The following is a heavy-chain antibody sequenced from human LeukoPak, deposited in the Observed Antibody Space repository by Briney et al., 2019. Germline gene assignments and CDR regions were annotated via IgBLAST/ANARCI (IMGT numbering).Heavy chain of an antibody. CDR3: ARVYTPDYGDT. V-gene: IGHV1-8*01. CDR2: MNPNSGNT. Sequence: ASVKVSCKASGYTFTSYDINWVRQATGQGLEWMGWMNPNSGNTGYPQKFQGRVTMTRNTSISTAYMELSSLRCEDTAVYYCARVYTPDYGDTWGQGTMVTVSS. D-gene: IGHD4/OR15-4a*01. J-gene: IGHJ3*01. CDR1: GYTFTSYD.